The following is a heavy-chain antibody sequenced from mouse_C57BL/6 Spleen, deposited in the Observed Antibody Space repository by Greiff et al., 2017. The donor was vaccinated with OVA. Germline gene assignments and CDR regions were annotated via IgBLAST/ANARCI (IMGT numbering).Heavy chain of an antibody. CDR1: GYTFTDYY. D-gene: IGHD2-4*01. CDR2: INPNNGGT. V-gene: IGHV1-26*01. J-gene: IGHJ4*01. CDR3: ARWDYDYDGGYAMDY. Sequence: EVQLQQSGPELVKPGASVKISCKASGYTFTDYYMNWVKQSHGKSLEWIGDINPNNGGTSYNQKFKGKATLTVDKPSSTAYMELRSLTSEDSAVYYCARWDYDYDGGYAMDYWGQGTSVTVSS.